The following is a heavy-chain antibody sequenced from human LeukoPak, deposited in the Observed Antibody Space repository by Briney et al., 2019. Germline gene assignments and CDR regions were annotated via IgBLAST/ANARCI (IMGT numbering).Heavy chain of an antibody. CDR3: ARVVASTSIDS. D-gene: IGHD2-15*01. J-gene: IGHJ4*02. Sequence: SETLSLTCTVSGGSISSGSYYWSWIRQPAGKGLEWIGRIYTSGSTTYNSSLKSRVTISLDTSKNHFSLRLSSVTAADTAVYYCARVVASTSIDSWGQGTLVTVSS. CDR2: IYTSGST. CDR1: GGSISSGSYY. V-gene: IGHV4-61*02.